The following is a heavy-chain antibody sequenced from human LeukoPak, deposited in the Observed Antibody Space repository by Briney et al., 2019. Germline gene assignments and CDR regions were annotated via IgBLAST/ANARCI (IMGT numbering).Heavy chain of an antibody. CDR1: GGSISSSSYY. CDR2: IYYSGST. Sequence: PSETLSLTCTVSGGSISSSSYYWGWIRQPPGKGLEWIGSIYYSGSTYYNPSLKSRVTISVDTSKNQFSLKLSSVTAADTAVYYCARHGVGGGKWSPSYYYYYYMDVWGKGTTVTISS. CDR3: ARHGVGGGKWSPSYYYYYYMDV. V-gene: IGHV4-39*01. J-gene: IGHJ6*03. D-gene: IGHD4-23*01.